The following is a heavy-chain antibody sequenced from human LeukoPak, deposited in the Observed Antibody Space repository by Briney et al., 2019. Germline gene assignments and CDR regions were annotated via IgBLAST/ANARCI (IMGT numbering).Heavy chain of an antibody. CDR3: ARVWGIVVVPAALYCFEY. V-gene: IGHV1-18*01. Sequence: ASVTVSFKASGYTFTIYGISWVRQAPGQGLEWMGWISAYNGNTNYAQKLQGRVTMTTDTSTSTAYMELRSLRSDDTAVYYCARVWGIVVVPAALYCFEYWGQGTLVTVDS. D-gene: IGHD2-2*01. J-gene: IGHJ4*02. CDR1: GYTFTIYG. CDR2: ISAYNGNT.